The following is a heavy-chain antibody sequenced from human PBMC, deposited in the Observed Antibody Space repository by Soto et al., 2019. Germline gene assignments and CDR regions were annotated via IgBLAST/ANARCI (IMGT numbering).Heavy chain of an antibody. CDR2: ISYDGSNK. Sequence: QVQLVESGGGVVQPGRSLRLSCAASGFTFSSYAMHWVRQAPGKGLEWVAVISYDGSNKYYADSVKGRFTISRDNSKNTLYLQMNSLRAEVTAVYYCARGPYSNYPYYYYGMDVWGQGTTVTVSS. D-gene: IGHD4-4*01. V-gene: IGHV3-30-3*01. CDR1: GFTFSSYA. J-gene: IGHJ6*02. CDR3: ARGPYSNYPYYYYGMDV.